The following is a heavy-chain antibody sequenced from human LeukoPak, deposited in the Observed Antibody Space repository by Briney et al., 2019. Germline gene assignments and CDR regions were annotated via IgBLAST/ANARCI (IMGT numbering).Heavy chain of an antibody. CDR3: ARGERLVGATRLSIYYFDY. Sequence: GGSLRLSCAASGFTFSSYEMNWVRQAPGKGLEWVSYISSSGSTIYYADSVKGRFTISRDNAKNSLYLQMNSLRAEDTAVYYCARGERLVGATRLSIYYFDYWGQGTLVTVSS. J-gene: IGHJ4*02. V-gene: IGHV3-48*03. CDR1: GFTFSSYE. D-gene: IGHD1-26*01. CDR2: ISSSGSTI.